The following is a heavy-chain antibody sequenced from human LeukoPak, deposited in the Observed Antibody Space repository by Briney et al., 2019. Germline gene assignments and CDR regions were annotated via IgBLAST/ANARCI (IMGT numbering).Heavy chain of an antibody. Sequence: AXVKVSCKASGYTFTXYGISWVRQAPGQGLEWMGWVSAYNGNTNYAQKLQGRVTMTTDTSTSAAYMELRSLRSDDTAVYYCARVGPYYYDSSGQTLDYWGQGTLVTVSS. CDR3: ARVGPYYYDSSGQTLDY. D-gene: IGHD3-22*01. J-gene: IGHJ4*02. CDR1: GYTFTXYG. CDR2: VSAYNGNT. V-gene: IGHV1-18*01.